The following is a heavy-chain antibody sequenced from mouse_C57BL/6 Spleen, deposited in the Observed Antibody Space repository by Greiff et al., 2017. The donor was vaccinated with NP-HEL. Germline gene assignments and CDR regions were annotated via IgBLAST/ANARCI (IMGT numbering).Heavy chain of an antibody. Sequence: EVKLQESGPGLVKPSQSLSLTCSVTGYSITSGYYWNWIRQFPGNKLEWMGYISYDGSNNYNPSLKNRISITRDTSKNQFFLKLNSVTTEDTATYYCARDGNYSYWYFDVWGTGTTVTVSS. CDR3: ARDGNYSYWYFDV. J-gene: IGHJ1*03. CDR1: GYSITSGYY. CDR2: ISYDGSN. V-gene: IGHV3-6*01. D-gene: IGHD2-1*01.